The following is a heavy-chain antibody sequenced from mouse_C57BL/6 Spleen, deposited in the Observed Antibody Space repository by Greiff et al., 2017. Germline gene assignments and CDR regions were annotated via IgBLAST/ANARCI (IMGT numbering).Heavy chain of an antibody. D-gene: IGHD3-3*01. CDR1: GYSITSGYY. J-gene: IGHJ3*01. V-gene: IGHV3-6*01. CDR2: LSYDGSN. Sequence: EVKLQESGPGLVKPSQSLSLSCSVSGYSITSGYYWYWIRQYPGNKLEWMGYLSYDGSNNYNPYLKNRIAITRDTSENQFFLELNSVTTEDTDTYDCSKGWDREGWVAYWGQGTLVTVSA. CDR3: SKGWDREGWVAY.